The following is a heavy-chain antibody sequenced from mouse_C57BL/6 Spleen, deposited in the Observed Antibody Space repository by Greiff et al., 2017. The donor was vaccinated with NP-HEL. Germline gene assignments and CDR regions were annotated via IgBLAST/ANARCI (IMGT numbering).Heavy chain of an antibody. J-gene: IGHJ2*01. CDR2: IYPGDGDT. CDR3: ARWSISSYYFDD. CDR1: GYAFSSSW. V-gene: IGHV1-82*01. Sequence: QVQLKESGPELVKPGASVKISCKASGYAFSSSWMNWVKQRPGKGLEWIGRIYPGDGDTNYNGKFKGKATLTADKSSSTAYMQLSSLTSEDSAVYFCARWSISSYYFDDWGQGTTLTVSS.